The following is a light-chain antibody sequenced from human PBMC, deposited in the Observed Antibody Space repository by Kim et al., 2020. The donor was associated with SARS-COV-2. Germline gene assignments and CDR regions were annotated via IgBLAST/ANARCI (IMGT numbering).Light chain of an antibody. Sequence: EIVLTQSPATLSLSPGERATLSCRASQSVGSYLAWFQQKRGQAPRLLIYHASSRAPGIPARFSGSGSGTDSTLTISSLEPEDFAVYYCQQRSNWPRATFGGGTKVDIK. V-gene: IGKV3-11*01. CDR1: QSVGSY. CDR3: QQRSNWPRAT. CDR2: HAS. J-gene: IGKJ4*01.